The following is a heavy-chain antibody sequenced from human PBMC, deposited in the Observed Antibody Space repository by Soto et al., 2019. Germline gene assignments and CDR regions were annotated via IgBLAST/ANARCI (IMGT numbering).Heavy chain of an antibody. V-gene: IGHV4-4*07. CDR2: VFSSVSA. CDR1: GVSVTSYT. D-gene: IGHD2-21*02. CDR3: ARDGMTTGDT. J-gene: IGHJ4*02. Sequence: QLQLQESGPGQVRPSETLSLTCSVSGVSVTSYTWRWVRQPANKGLEWLGRVFSSVSATYNPSPKRRVSISMDTAENRISLNLDSVPAADAGVYFCARDGMTTGDTWGPGTLVTVSS.